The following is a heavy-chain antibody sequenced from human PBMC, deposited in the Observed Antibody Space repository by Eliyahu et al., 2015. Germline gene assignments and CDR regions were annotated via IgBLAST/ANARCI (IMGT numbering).Heavy chain of an antibody. CDR1: GFXPSNTRMS. CDR2: IFSNDEK. Sequence: QVTLKESXPVLVKPTETXTLTCTVXGFXPSNTRMSVSWIRQPPGKALEWLAHIFSNDEKSYTTSLKSRLTISKDTSKSQVVLTMTNMDPVDTATYYCARAIARSGTSFDYWGQGTLVTVSS. D-gene: IGHD6-19*01. V-gene: IGHV2-26*01. J-gene: IGHJ4*02. CDR3: ARAIARSGTSFDY.